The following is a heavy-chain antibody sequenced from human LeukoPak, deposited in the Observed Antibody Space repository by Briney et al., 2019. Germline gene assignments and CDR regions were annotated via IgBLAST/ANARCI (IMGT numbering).Heavy chain of an antibody. D-gene: IGHD3-10*01. CDR3: ARQVGRYYYGSGSYSYFDY. V-gene: IGHV1-2*02. J-gene: IGHJ4*02. CDR1: GYTFTGYY. CDR2: INPNSGGT. Sequence: ASVKVSCKASGYTFTGYYMHWVRQAPGQGLEWMGWINPNSGGTNYAQKFQGRVTMTRDTSISTAYMELSRLRSDDTAVYYCARQVGRYYYGSGSYSYFDYWGQGTLVTVSS.